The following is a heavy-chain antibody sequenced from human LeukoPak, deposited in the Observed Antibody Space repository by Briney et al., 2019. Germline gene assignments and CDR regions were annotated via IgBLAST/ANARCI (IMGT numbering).Heavy chain of an antibody. CDR1: GDSVSSHSAA. J-gene: IGHJ6*02. CDR3: ARVERIAVAGTSMYYYAMDV. Sequence: SQTLSLTCAISGDSVSSHSAAWHWTRQSPSRGLEWLGRTYYRSQWFNDYAVSVKSRITLNSDTSKNQFSLQLNSVTPEDTAVYSCARVERIAVAGTSMYYYAMDVWGQGTTVTVSS. CDR2: TYYRSQWFN. D-gene: IGHD6-19*01. V-gene: IGHV6-1*01.